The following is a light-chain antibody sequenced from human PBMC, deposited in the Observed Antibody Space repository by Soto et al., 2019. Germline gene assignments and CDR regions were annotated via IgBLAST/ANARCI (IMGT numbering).Light chain of an antibody. J-gene: IGKJ4*01. CDR1: QGISHY. V-gene: IGKV1-27*01. CDR3: QTYDSAPFT. CDR2: GAS. Sequence: QMTQSPSSLSASVGDRVTITCRASQGISHYLAWYQQRPGKVPSLLIYGASTLETGVPTRFSGSGSGTDFTLTITSLRPEDVATYYCQTYDSAPFTFGGGTKVEI.